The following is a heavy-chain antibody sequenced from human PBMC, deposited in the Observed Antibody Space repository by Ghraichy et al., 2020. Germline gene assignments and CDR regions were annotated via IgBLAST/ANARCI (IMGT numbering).Heavy chain of an antibody. Sequence: GGSLRLSCAASGFTFSSYSMNWVRQAPGKGLEWVSYISSSSSTIYYADSVKGRFTISRDNAKNSLYLQMNSLRDEDTAVYYCARDQGLQSQSGDYYYYYYGMDVWGQGTTVTVSS. CDR1: GFTFSSYS. J-gene: IGHJ6*02. D-gene: IGHD7-27*01. CDR3: ARDQGLQSQSGDYYYYYYGMDV. CDR2: ISSSSSTI. V-gene: IGHV3-48*02.